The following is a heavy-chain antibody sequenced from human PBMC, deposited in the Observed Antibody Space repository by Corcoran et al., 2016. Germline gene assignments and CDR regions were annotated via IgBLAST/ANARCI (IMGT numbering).Heavy chain of an antibody. J-gene: IGHJ4*02. V-gene: IGHV1-69*01. CDR1: GGTFSSYA. D-gene: IGHD3-3*01. CDR2: IIPIFGTA. CDR3: ARAPYREDFWSGYGGDC. Sequence: QVQLVQSGPEVKKPGSAVRVSCKASGGTFSSYALSWVRQAPGQGLEWMGGIIPIFGTANYAQKCQGRVPLNADESTSTAYMELSSLRSEDTAVYYCARAPYREDFWSGYGGDCWGQGSLVTVSS.